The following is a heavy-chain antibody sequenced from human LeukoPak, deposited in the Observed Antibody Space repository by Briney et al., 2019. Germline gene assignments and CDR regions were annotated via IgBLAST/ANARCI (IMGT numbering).Heavy chain of an antibody. CDR1: GYTFTSYY. CDR2: INPSGGST. V-gene: IGHV1-46*01. D-gene: IGHD6-6*01. J-gene: IGHJ4*02. CDR3: ARDGQGGIAARPAYYSDY. Sequence: ASVKVSCKASGYTFTSYYMHWVRQAPGQGLEWMGIINPSGGSTSYAQKFQGRVTMTRDTSTSTVYMELSSLRSEDTAVYYCARDGQGGIAARPAYYSDYWGQGTLVTVSS.